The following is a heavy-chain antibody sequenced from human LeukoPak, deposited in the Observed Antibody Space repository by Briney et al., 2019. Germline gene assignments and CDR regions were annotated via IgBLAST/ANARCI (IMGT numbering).Heavy chain of an antibody. CDR3: ARVHGYCSSTSCYTSWFDP. Sequence: SETLSLTCAVYGGSFSGYYWSWIRQPPGKGLEWIGEINHSGSTNYNPSLKGRVTISVDTSKNQFSLKLSSVTAADTAVYYCARVHGYCSSTSCYTSWFDPWGQGTLVTVSS. CDR1: GGSFSGYY. V-gene: IGHV4-34*01. J-gene: IGHJ5*02. D-gene: IGHD2-2*02. CDR2: INHSGST.